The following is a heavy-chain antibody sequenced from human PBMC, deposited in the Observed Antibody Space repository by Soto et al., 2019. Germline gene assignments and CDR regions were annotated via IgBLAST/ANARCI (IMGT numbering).Heavy chain of an antibody. CDR1: GXTFSSYW. CDR3: ARGSYYFDY. J-gene: IGHJ4*02. Sequence: LRLSFAASGXTFSSYWMSWVRQAPRKGLEWVANIKQDGSEKYYVDSVKGRFTISRDNAKNSLYLQMNSLRAEDTAVYYCARGSYYFDYWGQGTLVTVSS. V-gene: IGHV3-7*01. CDR2: IKQDGSEK.